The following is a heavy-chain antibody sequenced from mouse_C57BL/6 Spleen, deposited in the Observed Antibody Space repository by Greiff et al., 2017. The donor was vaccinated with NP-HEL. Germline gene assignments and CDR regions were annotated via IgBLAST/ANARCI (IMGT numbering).Heavy chain of an antibody. CDR2: IHPNSGST. CDR3: AREGDYYGSSLFDY. Sequence: VKLMESGAELVKPGASVKLSCKASGYTFTSYWMHWVKQRPGQGLEWIGMIHPNSGSTNYNEKFKSKATLTVDKSSSTAYMQLSSLTSEDSAVYYCAREGDYYGSSLFDYWGQGTTLTVSS. J-gene: IGHJ2*01. V-gene: IGHV1-64*01. D-gene: IGHD1-1*01. CDR1: GYTFTSYW.